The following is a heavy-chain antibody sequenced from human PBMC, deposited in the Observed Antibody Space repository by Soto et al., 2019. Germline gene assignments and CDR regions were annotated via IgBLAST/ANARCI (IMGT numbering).Heavy chain of an antibody. V-gene: IGHV3-66*01. CDR2: LYKDGRT. CDR3: AKDRLELAPHYFDY. CDR1: GFIVSDNY. D-gene: IGHD6-13*01. Sequence: GGSLRLSCAASGFIVSDNYMSWVRRAPGKGLEWVSVLYKDGRTYHTDSVKGRFTISRDSPKNTLYLQMDSLRVEDTAVYYCAKDRLELAPHYFDYWGQGTLVTVSS. J-gene: IGHJ4*02.